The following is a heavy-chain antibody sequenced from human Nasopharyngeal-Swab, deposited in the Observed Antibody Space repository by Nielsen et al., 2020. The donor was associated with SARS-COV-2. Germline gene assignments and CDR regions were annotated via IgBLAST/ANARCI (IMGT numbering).Heavy chain of an antibody. CDR2: ISASSSYI. J-gene: IGHJ1*01. D-gene: IGHD2-21*02. CDR3: ARTAAFCGGDCYSEFFQH. Sequence: ETLSLTCAVSGESLSGYFWTWVRQTPGKGLEWVSSISASSSYIWYADSVKGRFTISRDNAENSLYLQMNNLRADDTAVYYCARTAAFCGGDCYSEFFQHWGQGTLVTVSS. V-gene: IGHV3-21*01. CDR1: GESLSGYF.